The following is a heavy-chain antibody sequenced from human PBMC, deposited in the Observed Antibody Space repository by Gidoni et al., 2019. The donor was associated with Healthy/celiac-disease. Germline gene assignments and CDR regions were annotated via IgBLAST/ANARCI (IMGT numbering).Heavy chain of an antibody. CDR3: ARDGGGSYGDY. J-gene: IGHJ4*02. Sequence: EVQLVESGGGLVQPGGSLRLSCAASGFTVSSNYMSWVRQAPGKGLEWVSVSYSGGSTDYADSVKGRFTISRDNSKNTLYLQMNSLRAEDTAVYYCARDGGGSYGDYWGQGTLVTVSS. V-gene: IGHV3-66*01. CDR2: SYSGGST. D-gene: IGHD1-26*01. CDR1: GFTVSSNY.